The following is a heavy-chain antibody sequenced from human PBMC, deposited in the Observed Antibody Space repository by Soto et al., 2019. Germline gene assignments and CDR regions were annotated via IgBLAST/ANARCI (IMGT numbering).Heavy chain of an antibody. J-gene: IGHJ4*02. CDR2: IYPGDSDT. D-gene: IGHD3-22*01. Sequence: GESLKISCKGSGYSFTSYWIGWVRQMPGKGLEWMGIIYPGDSDTRYSPSFQGQVTISADKSISTAYLQWSSLKASDTAMYYCARRLSGYYDSSGYYGVDYWGQGTPVTVSS. CDR1: GYSFTSYW. V-gene: IGHV5-51*01. CDR3: ARRLSGYYDSSGYYGVDY.